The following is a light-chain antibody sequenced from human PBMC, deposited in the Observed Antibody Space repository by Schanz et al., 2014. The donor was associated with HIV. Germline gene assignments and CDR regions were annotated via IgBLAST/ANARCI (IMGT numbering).Light chain of an antibody. CDR3: QQYGSSPPYT. J-gene: IGKJ2*01. CDR1: QSVSRNY. V-gene: IGKV3-20*01. Sequence: EIVLTQSPGTLSLSPGERATLSCRASQSVSRNYFPWPQQKPRQAPRLLIYGASSRATGIPDRFSGSGSGTDFTLTISRLEPEDFAVYYCQQYGSSPPYTFGQGTKLEIK. CDR2: GAS.